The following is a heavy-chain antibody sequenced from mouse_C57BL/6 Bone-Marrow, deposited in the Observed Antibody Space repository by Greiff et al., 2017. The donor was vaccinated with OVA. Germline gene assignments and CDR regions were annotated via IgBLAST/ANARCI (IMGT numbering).Heavy chain of an antibody. V-gene: IGHV5-4*01. D-gene: IGHD4-1*02. Sequence: EVQRVESGGGLVKPGGSLKLSCAASGFTFSSYAMSWVRQTPEKRLEWVATISDGGSYTYSPDNVKGRLTLSRDNAKNNLYLQMSHLKSEDTAMYYCARDNWSAYWGQGTLVTVSA. J-gene: IGHJ3*01. CDR3: ARDNWSAY. CDR1: GFTFSSYA. CDR2: ISDGGSYT.